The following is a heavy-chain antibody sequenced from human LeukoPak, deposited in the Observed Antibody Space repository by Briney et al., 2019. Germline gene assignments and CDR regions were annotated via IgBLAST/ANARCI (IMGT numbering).Heavy chain of an antibody. V-gene: IGHV4-4*07. CDR3: ARVGDSSGTYYFDY. J-gene: IGHJ4*02. Sequence: SETLSLTCSVSGGSFSSYYWSWIRQPAGKGLEWIGRIYPSGSTNYSPSLKRRVTMSVDTSKNQFSLKLSSVTAADTAVYYCARVGDSSGTYYFDYWGQGTLVTVPS. D-gene: IGHD3-22*01. CDR2: IYPSGST. CDR1: GGSFSSYY.